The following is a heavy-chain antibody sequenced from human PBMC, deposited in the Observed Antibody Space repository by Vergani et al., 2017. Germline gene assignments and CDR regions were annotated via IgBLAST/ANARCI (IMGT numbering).Heavy chain of an antibody. CDR1: GFTFNQYG. D-gene: IGHD1-1*01. CDR3: ARWSNEKRLDS. J-gene: IGHJ5*01. CDR2: TWYDGNNK. V-gene: IGHV3-33*01. Sequence: QVQLVESGGGVVQPGRSLRLSCAASGFTFNQYGMHWVRQAPGKGLEWVAVTWYDGNNKQYADSVKGRFTISRDNSKSTMYLQMNSLRDEDTGVYYCARWSNEKRLDSWGQGTLVTVSS.